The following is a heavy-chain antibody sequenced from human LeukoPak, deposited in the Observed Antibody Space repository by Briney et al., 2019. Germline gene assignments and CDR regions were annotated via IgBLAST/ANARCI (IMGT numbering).Heavy chain of an antibody. D-gene: IGHD1-1*01. CDR3: ARGRVSSSTWYSTYYYYFYMDV. CDR2: VDHTGST. V-gene: IGHV4-59*01. J-gene: IGHJ6*03. CDR1: GASISSYY. Sequence: SETLSLTCTVSGASISSYYWSWIRQPPGKGLEWIGYVDHTGSTNFNPSLNGRVSISRDTTKNLFSLRLRSVTAADTAVYFCARGRVSSSTWYSTYYYYFYMDVWGKGTTVTVSS.